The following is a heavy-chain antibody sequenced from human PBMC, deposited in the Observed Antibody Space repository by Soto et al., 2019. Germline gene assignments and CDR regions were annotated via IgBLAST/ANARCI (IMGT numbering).Heavy chain of an antibody. V-gene: IGHV4-39*01. CDR2: IFYSWST. CDR1: SSGC. CDR3: ARHRIAVAGTGWFEP. D-gene: IGHD6-19*01. J-gene: IGHJ5*02. Sequence: SSGCWIWNHKNPGKGLEWIASIFYSWSTYYNPSLKSRVTISVDTSKNQFSLKLSSVTAADTAVYYCARHRIAVAGTGWFEPWGQGTLVTVPS.